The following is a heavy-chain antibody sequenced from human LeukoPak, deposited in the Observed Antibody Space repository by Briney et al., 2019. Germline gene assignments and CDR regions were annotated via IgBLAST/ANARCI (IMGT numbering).Heavy chain of an antibody. CDR3: TRGLSITMVRGVVH. V-gene: IGHV3-49*03. CDR1: GFTFSDHY. CDR2: IRSKAYGGTP. J-gene: IGHJ4*02. Sequence: SLRLSCAASGFTFSDHYMSWIRQTPGKGLEWVGFIRSKAYGGTPEYAASVKGRFTISRDDSKSIAYLQMNSLKTEDTAVYYCTRGLSITMVRGVVHWGQGTLVTVSS. D-gene: IGHD3-10*01.